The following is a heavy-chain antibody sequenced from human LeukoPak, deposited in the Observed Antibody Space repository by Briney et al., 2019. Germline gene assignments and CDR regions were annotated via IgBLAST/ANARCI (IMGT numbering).Heavy chain of an antibody. CDR2: INPNSGGT. J-gene: IGHJ5*02. Sequence: SSVKVSCKASGYTFTGYYMHWVRQAPGQGLEWMGWINPNSGGTNYAQKFQGRVTITRGTSISPGYMELGRRRSDDTAVYYCAREGPHYDSSGYYGGWFDPWGQGTLVTVSS. CDR1: GYTFTGYY. CDR3: AREGPHYDSSGYYGGWFDP. D-gene: IGHD3-22*01. V-gene: IGHV1-2*02.